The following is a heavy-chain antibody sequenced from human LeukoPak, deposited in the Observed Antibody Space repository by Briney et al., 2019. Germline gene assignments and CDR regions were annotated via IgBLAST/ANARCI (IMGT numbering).Heavy chain of an antibody. J-gene: IGHJ4*02. CDR2: IGGSGGST. CDR3: AKLRGSVYDVWYLDY. Sequence: GGSLRLSCAASGFSFSIYAMTWVRQAPGKGLEWVSGIGGSGGSTYSADSVKGRFPISRDNFKNTLFLQMNSLRAEDTAVYYCAKLRGSVYDVWYLDYWGQGTLVTVSS. CDR1: GFSFSIYA. V-gene: IGHV3-23*01. D-gene: IGHD5/OR15-5a*01.